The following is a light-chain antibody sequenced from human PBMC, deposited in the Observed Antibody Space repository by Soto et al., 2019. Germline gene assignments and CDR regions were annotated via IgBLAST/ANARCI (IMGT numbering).Light chain of an antibody. J-gene: IGKJ4*01. CDR2: DAS. V-gene: IGKV3-11*01. CDR1: QSVSSY. CDR3: QQRNNWPPVT. Sequence: EIVLTQSPATLSLSPGERATLSCRASQSVSSYLAWYQQKPGQAPRLLIFDASNRATGTPARFSGSGSGTDFTLTTSSLEPEDFAVYYCQQRNNWPPVTFGGGTKVEIK.